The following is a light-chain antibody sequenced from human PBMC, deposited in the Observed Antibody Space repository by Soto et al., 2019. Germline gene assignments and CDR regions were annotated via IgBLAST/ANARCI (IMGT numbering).Light chain of an antibody. J-gene: IGKJ3*01. CDR3: KQARQAPA. CDR1: QSLLHSNGYNY. V-gene: IGKV2-28*01. Sequence: DIVMTQSPLSLPVTPGEPASISCRSSQSLLHSNGYNYLDWYLQKPGQSPQLLIYLGSNRASGVPDRFTGSGSGTDFTLTISRVEAEDVGVYYCKQARQAPAFGPETKVDSK. CDR2: LGS.